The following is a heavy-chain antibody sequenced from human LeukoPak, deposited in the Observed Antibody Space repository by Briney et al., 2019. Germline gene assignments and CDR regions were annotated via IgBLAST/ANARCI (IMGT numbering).Heavy chain of an antibody. D-gene: IGHD2-2*01. J-gene: IGHJ4*02. V-gene: IGHV1-69*05. CDR3: ARARVAEDQPFDY. Sequence: ASVKVSCKASGGTFSSYAISWVRQAPGQGLEWMGGIIPIFGTANYAQKFQGRVTITTDESTSTAYMELSSLRSEDTAVYYYARARVAEDQPFDYWGQGTLVTVSS. CDR2: IIPIFGTA. CDR1: GGTFSSYA.